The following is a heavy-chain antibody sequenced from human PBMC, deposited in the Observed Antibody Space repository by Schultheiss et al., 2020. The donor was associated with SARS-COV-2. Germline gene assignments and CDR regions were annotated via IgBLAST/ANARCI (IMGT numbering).Heavy chain of an antibody. Sequence: SETLSLTCAVYGGSFSGYYWSWIRQPPGKGLEWIGYIYYSGSTYYNPSLKSRVTISVDTSKNQFSLKLSSVTAADTAVYYCARGVYDFWSGYYTYYYYYMDVWGKGTTVTVSS. J-gene: IGHJ6*03. V-gene: IGHV4-34*01. D-gene: IGHD3-3*01. CDR1: GGSFSGYY. CDR2: IYYSGST. CDR3: ARGVYDFWSGYYTYYYYYMDV.